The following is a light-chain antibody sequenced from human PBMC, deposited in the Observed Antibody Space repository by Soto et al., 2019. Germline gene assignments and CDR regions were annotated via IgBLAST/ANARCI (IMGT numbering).Light chain of an antibody. CDR1: SSDVGSYNL. V-gene: IGLV2-23*01. CDR3: CSYAGSSSYV. CDR2: EDR. J-gene: IGLJ1*01. Sequence: QSALTQPASVSGSPGQSITISCTGTSSDVGSYNLVSWCQQHPGKAPKLMISEDRKRPSGVSDRFSGSKSGNAASLTISGLQAEDEADYYCCSYAGSSSYVFGTGTKVTVL.